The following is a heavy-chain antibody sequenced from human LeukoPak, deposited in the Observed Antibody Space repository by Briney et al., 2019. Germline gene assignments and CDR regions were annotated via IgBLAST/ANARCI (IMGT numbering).Heavy chain of an antibody. J-gene: IGHJ3*02. V-gene: IGHV1-69*13. CDR2: IIPIFGTA. D-gene: IGHD3-9*01. CDR3: AGTNFDWSPWDDAFDI. Sequence: SVKVSCKASGYTFTGYYMHWVRQAPGQGLEWMGGIIPIFGTANYAQKFQGRVTITADESTSTAYMELSSLRSEDTAVYYCAGTNFDWSPWDDAFDIWGQGTMVTVSS. CDR1: GYTFTGYY.